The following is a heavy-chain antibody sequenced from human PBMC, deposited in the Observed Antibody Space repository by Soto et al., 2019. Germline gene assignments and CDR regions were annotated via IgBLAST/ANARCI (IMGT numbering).Heavy chain of an antibody. CDR2: INHSGST. CDR1: GGSFSGYY. D-gene: IGHD3-3*01. V-gene: IGHV4-34*01. J-gene: IGHJ4*02. Sequence: SETLSLTCAVYGGSFSGYYWSWIRQPPGKGLEWIGEINHSGSTNYNPSLKSRVTISVDTSKNQFSLKLSSVTAADTAVYYCARGPQYYDFWGGYYPADYWGQGTLVTVSS. CDR3: ARGPQYYDFWGGYYPADY.